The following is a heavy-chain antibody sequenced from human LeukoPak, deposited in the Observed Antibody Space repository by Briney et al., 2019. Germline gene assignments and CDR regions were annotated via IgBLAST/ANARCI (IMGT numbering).Heavy chain of an antibody. CDR3: AVSLTTGGYYGMDV. J-gene: IGHJ6*02. CDR1: GYTLTELS. V-gene: IGHV1-24*01. CDR2: FDPEDGET. D-gene: IGHD1-1*01. Sequence: ASVKVSCKVSGYTLTELSLHWVRQAPGKGLEWIGRFDPEDGETIYARKVQGRVTMTEDTSTDTAYMELSSLRSEDTAVYFCAVSLTTGGYYGMDVWGQGTTVTVSS.